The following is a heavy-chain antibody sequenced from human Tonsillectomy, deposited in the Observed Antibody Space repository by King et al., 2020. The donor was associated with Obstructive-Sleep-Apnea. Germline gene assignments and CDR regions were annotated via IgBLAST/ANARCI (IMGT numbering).Heavy chain of an antibody. CDR2: INTNRGTT. Sequence: VQLVESGGGSVQPGGSLRLSCAVPGFVFSDYSMNWVRQAPGKGLEWLSYINTNRGTTPYAESVKGRFTISSDDAKRSLYLQMNSLRVEDTAVYYCARDREWSFDSWGQGTLVTVSS. CDR3: ARDREWSFDS. J-gene: IGHJ4*02. V-gene: IGHV3-48*01. D-gene: IGHD3-3*01. CDR1: GFVFSDYS.